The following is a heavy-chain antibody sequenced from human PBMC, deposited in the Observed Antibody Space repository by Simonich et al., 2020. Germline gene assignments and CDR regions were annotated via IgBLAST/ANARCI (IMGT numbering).Heavy chain of an antibody. Sequence: QVQLVQSGAEVKKPWASVKVSCKASGYTFTSYGISWVRQDPEQGLEWIGWSSPNNGNTNYAKTLQGRVTMTTDTSASTAYMELRSRGSDDTAVYYCARSTTGTTAFDIWGQGTMVTVSS. CDR1: GYTFTSYG. V-gene: IGHV1-18*01. D-gene: IGHD1-1*01. CDR3: ARSTTGTTAFDI. CDR2: SSPNNGNT. J-gene: IGHJ3*02.